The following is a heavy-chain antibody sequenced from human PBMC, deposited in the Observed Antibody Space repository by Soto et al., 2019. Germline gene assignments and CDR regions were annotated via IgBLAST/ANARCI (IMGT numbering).Heavy chain of an antibody. D-gene: IGHD6-6*01. V-gene: IGHV4-59*12. Sequence: PSETLSLTCTVSGGSLSSYYWSWIRQPPGKGLEWIGYIYYSGSTYSNPSLKSRVTISVDTSENQFSLNVTSVTAADTAVYYCARDRAARYYFDFWGQGTLVTVSS. CDR3: ARDRAARYYFDF. CDR1: GGSLSSYY. CDR2: IYYSGST. J-gene: IGHJ4*02.